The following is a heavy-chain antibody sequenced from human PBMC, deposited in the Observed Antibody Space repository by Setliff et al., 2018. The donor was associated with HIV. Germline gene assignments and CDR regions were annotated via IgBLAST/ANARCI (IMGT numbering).Heavy chain of an antibody. J-gene: IGHJ4*02. D-gene: IGHD1-26*01. CDR2: IIPMFATT. CDR1: GGTFSNYA. V-gene: IGHV1-69*05. Sequence: GASVKVSCKTSGGTFSNYAVNWVRQAPGQGLEWMGGIIPMFATTDYAQKFQGRVTITTDESTNTVFLDLSSLRSDDTAVYYCASSGGWEQVPHWGQGTLVTVS. CDR3: ASSGGWEQVPH.